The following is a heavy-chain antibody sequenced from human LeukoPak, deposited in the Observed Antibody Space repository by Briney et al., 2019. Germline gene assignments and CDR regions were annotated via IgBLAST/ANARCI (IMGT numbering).Heavy chain of an antibody. J-gene: IGHJ4*02. Sequence: GASLRLSCAASGFTFSNYAMSWVRQAPGQGLEWVSAITGSGGNTYYADSVKGRFTISRDNSKNTVFLQMNSLRAEDTAVYYCAKWGDYDVLTGYYVSDYWGQGTLVTVSS. CDR1: GFTFSNYA. CDR2: ITGSGGNT. V-gene: IGHV3-23*01. CDR3: AKWGDYDVLTGYYVSDY. D-gene: IGHD3-9*01.